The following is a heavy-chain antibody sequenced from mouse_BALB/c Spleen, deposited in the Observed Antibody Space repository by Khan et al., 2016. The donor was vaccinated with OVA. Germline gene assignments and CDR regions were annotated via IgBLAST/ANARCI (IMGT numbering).Heavy chain of an antibody. V-gene: IGHV5-6-5*01. J-gene: IGHJ1*01. CDR1: GFTFRLYA. CDR2: INRGGSF. CDR3: ARGHVYGSSYDYWYCDV. D-gene: IGHD1-1*01. Sequence: EVELVESGGGLVKPGGSLKLSCAASGFTFRLYAMSWVRQTPETRLEWVASINRGGSFYHSARMKGRFTISRDNARNILYLQMTRLRSQSPAMYYCARGHVYGSSYDYWYCDVWGAGTTVTVSS.